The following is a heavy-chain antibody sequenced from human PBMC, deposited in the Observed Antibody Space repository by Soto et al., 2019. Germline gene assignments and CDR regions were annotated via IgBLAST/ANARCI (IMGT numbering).Heavy chain of an antibody. D-gene: IGHD2-21*02. J-gene: IGHJ4*02. CDR3: AKAEVTVVTPYYFDY. V-gene: IGHV3-30*18. Sequence: QVQLVESGGGVVQPGRSLRLSCAASGFTFSSCAMHWVRQAPGKGLEWVGVISYDGSNKYYADSVKGRFTISRDNSKNTLYLQMNSLRAEDTAVYYCAKAEVTVVTPYYFDYWGQGTLVTVSS. CDR2: ISYDGSNK. CDR1: GFTFSSCA.